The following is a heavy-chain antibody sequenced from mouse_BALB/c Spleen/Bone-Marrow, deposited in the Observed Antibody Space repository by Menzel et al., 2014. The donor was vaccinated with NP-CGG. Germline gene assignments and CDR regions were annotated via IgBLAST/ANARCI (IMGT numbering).Heavy chain of an antibody. CDR3: ARRGVYDYPWFVY. V-gene: IGHV1-4*01. CDR1: GYTFTTYT. Sequence: VQLQQSGAELARPGASVKMSCRASGYTFTTYTVHWVKQRPGQGLEWIGYINPSSDYTNYIQKFKDKATLTADKSSSTAYMQLSSLTSEDSAVYYCARRGVYDYPWFVYWGQGTLVTVSA. D-gene: IGHD2-4*01. J-gene: IGHJ3*01. CDR2: INPSSDYT.